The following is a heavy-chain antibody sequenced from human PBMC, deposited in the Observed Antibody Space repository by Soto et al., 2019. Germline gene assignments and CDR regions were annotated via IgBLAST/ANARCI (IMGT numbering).Heavy chain of an antibody. V-gene: IGHV5-51*01. CDR1: GCSFTSYW. D-gene: IGHD6-19*01. J-gene: IGHJ4*02. CDR3: ARQTPYSSGWGEFDY. Sequence: PGESLKISWKGSGCSFTSYWIGWVRQMPGKGLEWMGIIYPGDSDTRYSPSFQGQVTISADKSISTAYLQWSSLKASDTAMYYCARQTPYSSGWGEFDYWGQGTLVTVSS. CDR2: IYPGDSDT.